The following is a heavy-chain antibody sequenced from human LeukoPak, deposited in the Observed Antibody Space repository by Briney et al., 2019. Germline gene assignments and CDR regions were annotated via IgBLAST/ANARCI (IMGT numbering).Heavy chain of an antibody. CDR3: ARGPDSYGSGTYYHYFDY. CDR2: ISGSGGST. CDR1: GFTFSSYA. D-gene: IGHD3-10*01. Sequence: GGSLRLSCAASGFTFSSYAMSWFRQAPGKGLEWVSAISGSGGSTYYADSVKGRFTISRDNSKNTLFLQMNSLRTDDTAVYYCARGPDSYGSGTYYHYFDYWGQGTLVTVSS. J-gene: IGHJ4*02. V-gene: IGHV3-23*01.